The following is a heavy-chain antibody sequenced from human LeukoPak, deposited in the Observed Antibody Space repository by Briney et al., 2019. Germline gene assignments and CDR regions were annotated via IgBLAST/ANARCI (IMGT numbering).Heavy chain of an antibody. Sequence: ASVKVSCKASGYTFTGYYMHWVRQAPGQGREWMGWINPNSGGTNYAQKFQGRVTMTRDTSISTAYMELSRLRSDDTAVYYCARGAYGGYAPTFDYWGQGTLVTVSS. CDR2: INPNSGGT. CDR1: GYTFTGYY. V-gene: IGHV1-2*02. CDR3: ARGAYGGYAPTFDY. J-gene: IGHJ4*02. D-gene: IGHD4-17*01.